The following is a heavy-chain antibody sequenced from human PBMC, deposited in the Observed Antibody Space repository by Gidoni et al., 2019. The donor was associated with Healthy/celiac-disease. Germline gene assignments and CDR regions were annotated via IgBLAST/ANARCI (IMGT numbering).Heavy chain of an antibody. CDR2: ISYDGSNK. Sequence: QVQLVASGGGVVQPGRSLRLSCAASGFTFSSYGMHWVRQAPGKGLEWVAVISYDGSNKYYADSVKGRFTISRDNSKNTLYLQMNSLRAEDTAVYYCAKIPSICSGGSCYDAEYYYYGMDVWGQGTTVTVSS. V-gene: IGHV3-30*18. D-gene: IGHD2-15*01. CDR1: GFTFSSYG. CDR3: AKIPSICSGGSCYDAEYYYYGMDV. J-gene: IGHJ6*02.